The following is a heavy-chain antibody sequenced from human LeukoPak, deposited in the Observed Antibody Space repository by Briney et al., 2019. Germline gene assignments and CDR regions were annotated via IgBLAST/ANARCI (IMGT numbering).Heavy chain of an antibody. CDR3: ARISAGRYGMDV. CDR1: GGSGTSGGYY. CDR2: VYYTGST. J-gene: IGHJ6*02. D-gene: IGHD6-6*01. V-gene: IGHV4-31*03. Sequence: SETLSGTCTVSGGSGTSGGYYWSWIRQHPEKGLEWIGYVYYTGSTYYNPSLKSRVTISSDTSKNQFSLKVSSVTAADTAVYYCARISAGRYGMDVWGQGTTVTVSS.